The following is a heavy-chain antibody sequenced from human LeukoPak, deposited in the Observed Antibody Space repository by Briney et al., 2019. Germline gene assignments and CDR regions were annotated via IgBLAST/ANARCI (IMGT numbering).Heavy chain of an antibody. CDR1: GGSISSSSYY. D-gene: IGHD1-26*01. V-gene: IGHV4-39*07. CDR3: ARDDSGSYYFDY. CDR2: IYYSGST. J-gene: IGHJ4*02. Sequence: PSETLSLTCTVSGGSISSSSYYWGWIRQPPGKGLEWIGSIYYSGSTYYNPSLKSRVTISVDTSKNQFSLKLSSVTAADTAVYYCARDDSGSYYFDYWGQGTLVTVSS.